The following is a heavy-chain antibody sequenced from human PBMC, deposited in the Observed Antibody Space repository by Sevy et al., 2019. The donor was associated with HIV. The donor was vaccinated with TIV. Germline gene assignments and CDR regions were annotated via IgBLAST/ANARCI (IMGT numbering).Heavy chain of an antibody. J-gene: IGHJ4*02. CDR2: IYYSGST. CDR1: GGSISSSSYY. V-gene: IGHV4-39*01. CDR3: ARQGGAGREMATSHPFDY. Sequence: SETLSLTCTVSGGSISSSSYYWGWIRQPPGKGLEWIGSIYYSGSTYYNPSLKSRVTISVDTSKNQFSLKLSSVTAADTAVYYCARQGGAGREMATSHPFDYCGQGTLVTVS. D-gene: IGHD5-12*01.